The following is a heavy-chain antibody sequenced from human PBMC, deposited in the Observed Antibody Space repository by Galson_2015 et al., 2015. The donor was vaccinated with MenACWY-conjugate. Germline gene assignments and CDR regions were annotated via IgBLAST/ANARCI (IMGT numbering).Heavy chain of an antibody. D-gene: IGHD1-26*01. CDR2: IYNRGSP. CDR1: GGSMSNFY. Sequence: ETLSLTCTVSGGSMSNFYWGWIRQPPGKGLEWIGYIYNRGSPTYNPSLKSRVTISVDTSKNQFSLKLSSVTAADTAVYYCARMNSGSYYDYWGQGILVTVSS. V-gene: IGHV4-59*01. J-gene: IGHJ4*02. CDR3: ARMNSGSYYDY.